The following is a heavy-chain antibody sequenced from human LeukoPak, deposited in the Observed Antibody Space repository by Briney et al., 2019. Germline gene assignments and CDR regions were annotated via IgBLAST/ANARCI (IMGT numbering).Heavy chain of an antibody. CDR3: ARDTYLDTAMVDY. V-gene: IGHV4-30-4*08. CDR2: IYYSGST. D-gene: IGHD5-18*01. CDR1: GGSISSGDYY. Sequence: SQTLSLTCTVSGGSISSGDYYWSWIRQSPGKGLEWIGYIYYSGSTYYNPSLKSRVTISVDTSKNQFSLKLRSVTAADTAVYYCARDTYLDTAMVDYWGQGTLVTVSS. J-gene: IGHJ4*02.